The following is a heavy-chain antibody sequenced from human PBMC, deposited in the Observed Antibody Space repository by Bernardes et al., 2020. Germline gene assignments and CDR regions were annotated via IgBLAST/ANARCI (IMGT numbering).Heavy chain of an antibody. D-gene: IGHD2-15*01. V-gene: IGHV3-33*01. J-gene: IGHJ4*02. CDR2: IWYDGSNK. Sequence: GGSLRLSCAASGFTFSNYGMHWVRQAPGKGLEWVAVIWYDGSNKYYADSVMGRFTISRDNSKNTLFLQMHSLRAEDTAVYYCARVPYCSGGNCYEVDYWGQGTLVTVSS. CDR3: ARVPYCSGGNCYEVDY. CDR1: GFTFSNYG.